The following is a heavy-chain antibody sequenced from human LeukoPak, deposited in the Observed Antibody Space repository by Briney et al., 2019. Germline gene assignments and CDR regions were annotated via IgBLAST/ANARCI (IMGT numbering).Heavy chain of an antibody. CDR3: TRGYTFGNFDY. D-gene: IGHD5-12*01. V-gene: IGHV3-23*01. CDR1: GGSFSGYY. J-gene: IGHJ4*02. Sequence: ETLSLTCAVYGGSFSGYYWSWVRQAPGKGLEWVSGISGSGETTYYADSVRGRVTISRDNSKNTVSLQMSSLRAEDTAVYYCTRGYTFGNFDYWGQGTLVTVSS. CDR2: ISGSGETT.